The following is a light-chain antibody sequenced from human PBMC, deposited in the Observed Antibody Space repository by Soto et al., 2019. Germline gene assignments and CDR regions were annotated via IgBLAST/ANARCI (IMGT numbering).Light chain of an antibody. CDR2: KAS. V-gene: IGKV1-5*03. Sequence: DIQMTQSPSTLSASVGDRVTITCRAGQSISSSLAWYQQKPGKAPKLLIYKASNLESGVPSRFSGSGSETEFTLTISSLQPDDFATYYCQQYNSRYTFGQGTKLEI. CDR3: QQYNSRYT. J-gene: IGKJ2*01. CDR1: QSISSS.